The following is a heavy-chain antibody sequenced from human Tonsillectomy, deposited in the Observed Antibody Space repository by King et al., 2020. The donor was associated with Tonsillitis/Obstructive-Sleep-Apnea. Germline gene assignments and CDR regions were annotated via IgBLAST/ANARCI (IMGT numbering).Heavy chain of an antibody. Sequence: HVQLVESGGGVVQPGRSLRLSCSASGFTFSTYAIHWGGQAPGKGLEWVAIISYDGSNKYRADSVKGRFTISRDNSNNTLYLQMNSLRTEDTAVYYCARDFSPFRAFGMDVWGQGTSVTVSS. CDR1: GFTFSTYA. V-gene: IGHV3-30*04. CDR3: ARDFSPFRAFGMDV. J-gene: IGHJ6*02. D-gene: IGHD3-10*01. CDR2: ISYDGSNK.